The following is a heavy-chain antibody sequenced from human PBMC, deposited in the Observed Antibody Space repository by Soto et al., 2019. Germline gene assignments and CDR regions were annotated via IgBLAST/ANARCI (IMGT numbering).Heavy chain of an antibody. CDR1: GFTFSNYN. CDR2: FSSSSSVV. V-gene: IGHV3-48*01. D-gene: IGHD2-21*02. J-gene: IGHJ5*02. Sequence: PGGSLRLSCAASGFTFSNYNMNWVRQAPGKGLGWVSYFSSSSSVVYYADSVKGRFTISRDNAKNSLYLQMNSLRAEDTAVYYCARIETGRVATRPNWLDPWGQGTLVTVSS. CDR3: ARIETGRVATRPNWLDP.